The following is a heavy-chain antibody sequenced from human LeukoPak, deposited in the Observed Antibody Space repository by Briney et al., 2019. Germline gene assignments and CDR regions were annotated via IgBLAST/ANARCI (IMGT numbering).Heavy chain of an antibody. Sequence: PGRSLRLSCAASGFTVSSNYMSWVRQAPGKGLEWVSVIYSGGSTYYADSVKGRFTISRDNSKNTLYLQMNSLRAEDTAVYYCARFDYDSSGIDYWSQGTLVTVSS. D-gene: IGHD3-22*01. V-gene: IGHV3-53*01. CDR1: GFTVSSNY. CDR2: IYSGGST. J-gene: IGHJ4*02. CDR3: ARFDYDSSGIDY.